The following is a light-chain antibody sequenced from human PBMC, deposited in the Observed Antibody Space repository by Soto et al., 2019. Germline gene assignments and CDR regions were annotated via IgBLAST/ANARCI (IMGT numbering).Light chain of an antibody. CDR2: AAS. CDR3: QQTLSVPRT. V-gene: IGKV1-39*01. CDR1: QNIRTY. J-gene: IGKJ1*01. Sequence: DIQITQSPRFLSASVGDRVTITCRSSQNIRTYLTWYQQKPGKGPTVLIYAASTLQRGVPSRFSGSTTGTDFTLTITGLQPEDSATYYCQQTLSVPRTFGLGTKV.